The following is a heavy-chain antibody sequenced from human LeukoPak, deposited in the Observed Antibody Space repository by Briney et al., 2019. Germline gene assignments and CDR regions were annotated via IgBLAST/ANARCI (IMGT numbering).Heavy chain of an antibody. Sequence: GGSLRLSCAASGFTFSSYAMHWVRQAPGKGLEWGAVISYDGSNKYYADSVKGRFTISRDNSKNTLYLQMNSLRAEDTAVYYCARGPQGSYFDYWGQGTLVTVSS. CDR3: ARGPQGSYFDY. CDR2: ISYDGSNK. J-gene: IGHJ4*02. V-gene: IGHV3-30*01. CDR1: GFTFSSYA. D-gene: IGHD1-26*01.